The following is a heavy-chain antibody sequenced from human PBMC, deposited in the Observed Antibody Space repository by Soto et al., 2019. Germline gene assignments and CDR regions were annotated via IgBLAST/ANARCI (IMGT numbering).Heavy chain of an antibody. CDR3: ARRGSWGSDEFDY. J-gene: IGHJ4*02. CDR1: GGSISSGCYS. CDR2: IYHSGST. V-gene: IGHV4-30-2*01. D-gene: IGHD1-26*01. Sequence: SETLSLTCAVAGGSISSGCYSWSWIRQPPGKGLEWIGYIYHSGSTYYNPSLKSRVTISVDTSKNQFSLKLNSVTAADTAVYYCARRGSWGSDEFDYWGQGILVTVSS.